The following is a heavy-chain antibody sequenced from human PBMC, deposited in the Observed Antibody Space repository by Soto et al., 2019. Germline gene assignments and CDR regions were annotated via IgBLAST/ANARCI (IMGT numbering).Heavy chain of an antibody. CDR3: AKDISAEGGMDV. Sequence: PGGSLRLSCAASGFTFDDYVMHWVRQAPGKGLEWVSGISWNSGSIGYADSVKGRFTISRDNAKNSLYLQMNSLRAEDTALYYCAKDISAEGGMDVWGQGTTVTVSS. J-gene: IGHJ6*02. CDR2: ISWNSGSI. V-gene: IGHV3-9*01. CDR1: GFTFDDYV.